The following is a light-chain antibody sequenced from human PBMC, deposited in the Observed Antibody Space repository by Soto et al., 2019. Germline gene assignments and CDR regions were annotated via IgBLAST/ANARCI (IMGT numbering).Light chain of an antibody. CDR1: SSDVGNYDY. CDR2: NVN. Sequence: QSALTQPASVSGSPGQSITISCTGTSSDVGNYDYVSWYQQHPGKAPKLMIYNVNNRPSGVSSRFSGSKSGNTASLTISGLQAEDEADYCCSSSTTTSGYVLFGGGTKLTVL. CDR3: SSSTTTSGYVL. J-gene: IGLJ2*01. V-gene: IGLV2-14*03.